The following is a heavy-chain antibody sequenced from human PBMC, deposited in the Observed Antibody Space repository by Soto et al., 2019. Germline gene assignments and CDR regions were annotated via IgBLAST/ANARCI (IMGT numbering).Heavy chain of an antibody. CDR3: ARVDFGGNSYYFDY. CDR1: GFTFSDYG. D-gene: IGHD1-7*01. Sequence: GGSLRLSCVASGFTFSDYGIHWVRQAPDKGLEWVAVVWFDGSIQYYGDSVKGRFTISRDNSNNTVDLQMNNLRAEDTAVYYCARVDFGGNSYYFDYRGKGTPVTVSS. CDR2: VWFDGSIQ. V-gene: IGHV3-33*01. J-gene: IGHJ4*02.